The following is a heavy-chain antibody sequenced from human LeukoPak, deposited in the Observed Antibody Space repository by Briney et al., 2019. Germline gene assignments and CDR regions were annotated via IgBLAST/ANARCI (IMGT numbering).Heavy chain of an antibody. D-gene: IGHD1-1*01. CDR3: ARDGIYGDYVSY. CDR2: IYTSGST. CDR1: GGSISSYY. Sequence: SSETLSLTCTVSGGSISSYYWSWIRQPAGKGLEWIGRIYTSGSTNYNPSLKSRVTISVDTSKNQFSLKLSSVTAADTAVYYCARDGIYGDYVSYWGQGTLVTVSS. J-gene: IGHJ4*02. V-gene: IGHV4-4*07.